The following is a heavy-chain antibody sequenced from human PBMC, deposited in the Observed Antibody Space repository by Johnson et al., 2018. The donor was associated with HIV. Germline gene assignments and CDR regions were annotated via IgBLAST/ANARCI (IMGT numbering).Heavy chain of an antibody. CDR2: ISSSGTTV. CDR3: ARDRGYWDGLDI. CDR1: GFSFSDYY. V-gene: IGHV3-11*04. J-gene: IGHJ3*02. D-gene: IGHD3-22*01. Sequence: QVQLVESGGGLVKPGGSLRLSCAASGFSFSDYYMSWIRQTPGKGLEWVSYISSSGTTVYYADSVQGRFSISRDNAKHSLYLQMNSLRAEDTAVYYCARDRGYWDGLDIWGQGTMVTVSS.